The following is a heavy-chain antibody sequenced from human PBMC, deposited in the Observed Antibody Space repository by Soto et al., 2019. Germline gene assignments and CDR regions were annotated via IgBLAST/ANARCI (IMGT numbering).Heavy chain of an antibody. D-gene: IGHD5-18*01. CDR2: IYPGDSDT. CDR1: GYTFTSYW. J-gene: IGHJ4*02. CDR3: ATRGNSHAYFAF. Sequence: VESLKISCKGSGYTFTSYWIAWVRQIPGKGLEWMGLIYPGDSDTRYSPSFQGQVTISADKSMDTAYLQWSSLKASDTAIYYWATRGNSHAYFAFWVRGTVVTVSS. V-gene: IGHV5-51*01.